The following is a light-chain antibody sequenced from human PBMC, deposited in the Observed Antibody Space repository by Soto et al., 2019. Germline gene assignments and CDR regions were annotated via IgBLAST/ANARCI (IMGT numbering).Light chain of an antibody. CDR3: SSFTSRSAPFA. V-gene: IGLV2-14*01. CDR1: SSDIGAYSY. J-gene: IGLJ1*01. Sequence: QSALTQPASVSGSPGQSITISCTGTSSDIGAYSYVSWYQHHPGKAPKLIIAEVSNRPSGVSSRFSGTKSGNTASLTISGFQAEDEADYYCSSFTSRSAPFAFGTGTKLTVL. CDR2: EVS.